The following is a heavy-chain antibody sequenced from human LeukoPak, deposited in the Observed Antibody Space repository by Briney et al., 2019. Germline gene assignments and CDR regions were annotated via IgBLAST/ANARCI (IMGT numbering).Heavy chain of an antibody. D-gene: IGHD2-15*01. J-gene: IGHJ6*03. CDR3: AKGYCSGGSCYSHSHYYYMDV. V-gene: IGHV3-21*01. Sequence: GGSLRLSCAASGITFSGYAMAWVRQAPGKGLEWVSSISSRSGHIYYADSVKGRFTISRDNSKNTLYLQMNSLRAEDTAVYYCAKGYCSGGSCYSHSHYYYMDVWGKGTTVTISS. CDR2: ISSRSGHI. CDR1: GITFSGYA.